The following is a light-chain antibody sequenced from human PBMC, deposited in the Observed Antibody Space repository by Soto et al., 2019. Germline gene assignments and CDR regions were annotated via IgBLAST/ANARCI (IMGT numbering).Light chain of an antibody. CDR2: DAS. V-gene: IGKV1-5*01. CDR1: QSIATW. CDR3: QHYNSYRT. J-gene: IGKJ1*01. Sequence: DIQMTQSPSTLSASVGDRVTITCRASQSIATWLAWYQQKPGKAPNLLIYDASNLESGVPSRFSGSGSGTEFTLTSSSLQPDDLATYYCQHYNSYRTFGQGTKVDIK.